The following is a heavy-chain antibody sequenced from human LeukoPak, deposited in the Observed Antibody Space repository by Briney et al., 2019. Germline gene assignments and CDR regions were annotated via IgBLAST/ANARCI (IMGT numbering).Heavy chain of an antibody. J-gene: IGHJ4*02. V-gene: IGHV3-53*01. CDR3: ARGPRIAVAGTYFDY. D-gene: IGHD6-19*01. CDR2: IYSDGST. CDR1: GFIVSSNY. Sequence: GGSLRLSCTASGFIVSSNYMTWVRQAPGKGLEWVSVIYSDGSTFYADSVKGRFTISRDTSKNTLYLQMNSLRAEDTAVYYCARGPRIAVAGTYFDYWGQGTLVTVSS.